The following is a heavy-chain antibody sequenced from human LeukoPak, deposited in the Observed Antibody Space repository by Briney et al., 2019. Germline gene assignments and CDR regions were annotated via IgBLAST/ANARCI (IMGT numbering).Heavy chain of an antibody. CDR3: ARHGILTDHSVRF. J-gene: IGHJ4*02. V-gene: IGHV4-39*01. CDR1: GGSITGKNDY. Sequence: TSETPSLTCTVSGGSITGKNDYWGWIRQTPGKGLEWIGTVFHTGITHYNPSLKSRINISVDTSKNQFSLNLNSVTAADTALYYCARHGILTDHSVRFWGQGILVTVSA. CDR2: VFHTGIT. D-gene: IGHD3-9*01.